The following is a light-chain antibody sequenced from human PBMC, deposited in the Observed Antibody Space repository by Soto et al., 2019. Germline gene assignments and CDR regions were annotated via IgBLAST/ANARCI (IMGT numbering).Light chain of an antibody. V-gene: IGLV2-23*02. J-gene: IGLJ1*01. CDR3: CSYAGSCKV. CDR1: SCDVGSYNL. Sequence: QSALTQPASVSGSPGQSITISCTGTSCDVGSYNLVSWYQQHPGKAPKLMIYEVSKRPSGVSNRFSGSKSGNTASLTISGLQAEDEADYYCCSYAGSCKVFGTGTKLTVL. CDR2: EVS.